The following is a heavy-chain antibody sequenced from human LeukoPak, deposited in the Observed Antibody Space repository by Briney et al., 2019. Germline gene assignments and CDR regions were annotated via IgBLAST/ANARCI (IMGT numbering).Heavy chain of an antibody. CDR2: IYSGGST. V-gene: IGHV3-53*01. CDR3: ARAGGYCSGGSCYRGYSWFDP. J-gene: IGHJ5*02. CDR1: GFTVSSNY. Sequence: TGGSLRLSCAASGFTVSSNYMSWVRQAPGKGLEWVSVIYSGGSTYYADSVKGRFTISRDNSKNTLYLQMNSLRVEDTAVYYCARAGGYCSGGSCYRGYSWFDPWGQGTLVTVSS. D-gene: IGHD2-15*01.